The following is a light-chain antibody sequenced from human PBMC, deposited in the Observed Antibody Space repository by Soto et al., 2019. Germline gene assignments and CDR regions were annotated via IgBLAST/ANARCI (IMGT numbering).Light chain of an antibody. J-gene: IGLJ7*01. CDR1: SYNIGSNT. V-gene: IGLV1-44*01. CDR3: AAWDDSLNGPV. CDR2: SNN. Sequence: QSVLTQPPSASGTPGQRVTISCSGSSYNIGSNTVNWYRQLPGTAPKLLIYSNNQRPSGVPDRFSGSKSGTSVSLAISGLQSEDEADYYCAAWDDSLNGPVFGAGTQLTVL.